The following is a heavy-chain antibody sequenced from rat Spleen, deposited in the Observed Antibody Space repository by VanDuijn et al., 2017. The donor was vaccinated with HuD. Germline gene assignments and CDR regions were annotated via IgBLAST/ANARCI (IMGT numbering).Heavy chain of an antibody. CDR2: ISNARGIT. V-gene: IGHV5-31*01. CDR1: GFTFNNSW. D-gene: IGHD1-10*01. J-gene: IGHJ4*01. CDR3: TRALTTTPYYIMDV. Sequence: EVQLVESGGGLVQPGRSLKLSCVASGFTFNNSWRTWVRQAPGMGLEWIASISNARGITYYPDSVKGRFTISRDIANSTLYLQMNSLRSEDTATYYCTRALTTTPYYIMDVWGQGASVTISS.